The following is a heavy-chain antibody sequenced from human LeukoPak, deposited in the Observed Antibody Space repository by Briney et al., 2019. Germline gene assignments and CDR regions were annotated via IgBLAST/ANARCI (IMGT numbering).Heavy chain of an antibody. Sequence: PSETLSLTCAVYGGSFSGYYWSWIRQPPGKGLEWIGAINHSGSTNYNPSLKSPVTISVDTSKNQFSLKLSSVTAADTAVYYCANRPTLYCSGGSCYYDAFDIWGQGTMVTVSS. CDR2: INHSGST. CDR1: GGSFSGYY. CDR3: ANRPTLYCSGGSCYYDAFDI. D-gene: IGHD2-15*01. V-gene: IGHV4-34*01. J-gene: IGHJ3*02.